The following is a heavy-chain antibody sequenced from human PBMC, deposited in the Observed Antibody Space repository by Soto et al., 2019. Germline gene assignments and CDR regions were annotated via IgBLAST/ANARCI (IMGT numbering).Heavy chain of an antibody. CDR1: GFTFSSYA. D-gene: IGHD3-22*01. CDR2: ISGSGGGT. J-gene: IGHJ1*01. V-gene: IGHV3-23*01. Sequence: EEQLLESGGGLVQPGGSLRLSCAASGFTFSSYAMSWVRQAPGRGLEWVSAISGSGGGTYNAESVKGRFTISRDNSKNTLYLQMNSLRAEDTAVYYCAKGDSYDSSGYYRAEYFHYWGQGTLVTVCS. CDR3: AKGDSYDSSGYYRAEYFHY.